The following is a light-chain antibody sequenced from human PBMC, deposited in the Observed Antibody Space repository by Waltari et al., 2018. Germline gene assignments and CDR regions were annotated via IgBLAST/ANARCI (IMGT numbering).Light chain of an antibody. CDR3: QQYYSTPLT. Sequence: DIVMTQSPDSLAVSLGERATINCKPSQSVLYSSNNKNYLAWYQQKPGQPHKLLIYWASTRESGVPDRFSGSGSGTDFTLTISSLQAEDVAVYYCQQYYSTPLTFGGGTKVEIK. CDR2: WAS. V-gene: IGKV4-1*01. J-gene: IGKJ4*01. CDR1: QSVLYSSNNKNY.